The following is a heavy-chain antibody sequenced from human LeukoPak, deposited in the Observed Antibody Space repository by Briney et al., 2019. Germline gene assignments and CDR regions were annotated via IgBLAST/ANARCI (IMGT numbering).Heavy chain of an antibody. Sequence: PGGSLRLSCAASGFTFSSYSMNWVRQAPGKGLKWVSSISSSSSYICYADSVKGRFTISRDNAKNSLYLQMNGLRDEDTAVYYCARLPLSYCGGDCYFGWGQGTLVTVSS. CDR3: ARLPLSYCGGDCYFG. CDR2: ISSSSSYI. CDR1: GFTFSSYS. D-gene: IGHD2-21*01. J-gene: IGHJ4*02. V-gene: IGHV3-21*01.